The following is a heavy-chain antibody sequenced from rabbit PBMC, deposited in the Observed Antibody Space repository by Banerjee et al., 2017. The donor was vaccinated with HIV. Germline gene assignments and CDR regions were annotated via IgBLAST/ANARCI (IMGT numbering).Heavy chain of an antibody. CDR3: ARGVDLSYFNL. V-gene: IGHV1S40*01. J-gene: IGHJ4*01. CDR2: IYAGSSGST. Sequence: QSLEESGGDLVKPGASLTLTCTASGFSFNNKYVMCWVRQAPGKGLEWIACIYAGSSGSTYYARWAKGRFTISKPSSTTVTLQMTSLTAADTATYFCARGVDLSYFNLWGPGTLVTVS. CDR1: GFSFNNKYV.